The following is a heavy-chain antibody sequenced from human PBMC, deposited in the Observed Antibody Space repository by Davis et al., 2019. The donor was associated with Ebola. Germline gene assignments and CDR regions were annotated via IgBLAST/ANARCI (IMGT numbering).Heavy chain of an antibody. CDR1: GYTFTSYY. Sequence: AASVKVSCKASGYTFTSYYMHWVRQAPGQGLEWMGIINPSGGSTSYAQKFQGRVTMTRDTSTSTVYMELSSLRSEDTAVYYCARGPLHTVGDAWFDSWGQGTLVTVSS. J-gene: IGHJ5*01. CDR2: INPSGGST. CDR3: ARGPLHTVGDAWFDS. V-gene: IGHV1-46*01. D-gene: IGHD2-21*01.